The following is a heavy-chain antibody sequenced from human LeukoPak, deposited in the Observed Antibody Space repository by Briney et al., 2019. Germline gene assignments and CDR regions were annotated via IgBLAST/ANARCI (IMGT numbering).Heavy chain of an antibody. CDR3: AKVKRIRFLEWLPAMDV. Sequence: PGGSLRLSCAASGFTFDDYAMHWVRQAPGKGLEWVSLISGDGGSTYYADSVKGRFTISRDNSKNSLYLQMNSLRTEDTALYYCAKVKRIRFLEWLPAMDVWGKGTTVTVSS. CDR1: GFTFDDYA. J-gene: IGHJ6*03. CDR2: ISGDGGST. D-gene: IGHD3-3*01. V-gene: IGHV3-43*02.